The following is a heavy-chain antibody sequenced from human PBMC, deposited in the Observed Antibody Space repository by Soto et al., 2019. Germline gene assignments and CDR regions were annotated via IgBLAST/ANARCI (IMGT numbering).Heavy chain of an antibody. CDR3: ARDGGNSGWYDHYYGMDV. Sequence: QVQLVECGGGVVQPGRSLRLSCAASGFTFSSYGMHWVRQAPGKGLEWVAVIWYDGSNKYYADSVKGRFTISRDNSKNTLYLQMNSLRAEDTAVYCCARDGGNSGWYDHYYGMDVWGQGTTVTVSS. D-gene: IGHD6-19*01. J-gene: IGHJ6*02. CDR2: IWYDGSNK. CDR1: GFTFSSYG. V-gene: IGHV3-33*01.